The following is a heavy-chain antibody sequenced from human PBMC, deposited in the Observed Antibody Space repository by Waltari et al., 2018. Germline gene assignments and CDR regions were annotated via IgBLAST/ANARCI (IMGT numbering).Heavy chain of an antibody. CDR3: ATGRGLPY. CDR2: IRQDGSEK. Sequence: EVQVVESGGGLVQPGGSLRLSCEVSEFTFSSFWMSWVRRTPGKGVGWVAKIRQDGSEKYYVDSVKGRFTVSRDNARNSLYLQMNSLRAEDTAVYYCATGRGLPYWGQGTLVTVSS. CDR1: EFTFSSFW. V-gene: IGHV3-7*01. J-gene: IGHJ4*02.